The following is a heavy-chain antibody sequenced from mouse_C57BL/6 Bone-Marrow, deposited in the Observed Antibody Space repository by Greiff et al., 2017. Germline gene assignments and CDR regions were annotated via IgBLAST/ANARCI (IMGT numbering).Heavy chain of an antibody. CDR2: ISSGGSYT. V-gene: IGHV5-6*01. Sequence: EVQLVESGGDLVKPGGSLKLSCAASGFTFSSYGMSWVRQTPDKRLEWVATISSGGSYTYYPDSVKGRFTISRDNAKNTLYLQMSSLKSEDTAMYYCARPNYYGTMDYWGQGTSVTVSS. J-gene: IGHJ4*01. CDR1: GFTFSSYG. D-gene: IGHD1-1*01. CDR3: ARPNYYGTMDY.